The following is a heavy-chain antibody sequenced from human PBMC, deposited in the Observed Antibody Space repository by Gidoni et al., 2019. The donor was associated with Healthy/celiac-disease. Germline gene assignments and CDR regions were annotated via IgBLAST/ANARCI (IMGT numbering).Heavy chain of an antibody. J-gene: IGHJ6*02. D-gene: IGHD6-13*01. Sequence: EVQLVESGGGLVQPGGSLRLSCAASGFTFSNAWMSWVRQAPGKGLEWVGRIKSKTDGGTTDYAAPVKGRFTISRDDSKNTLYLQMNSLKTEDTAVYYCTSGGAAAGTVYYYYGMDVWGQGTTVTVSS. V-gene: IGHV3-15*01. CDR3: TSGGAAAGTVYYYYGMDV. CDR1: GFTFSNAW. CDR2: IKSKTDGGTT.